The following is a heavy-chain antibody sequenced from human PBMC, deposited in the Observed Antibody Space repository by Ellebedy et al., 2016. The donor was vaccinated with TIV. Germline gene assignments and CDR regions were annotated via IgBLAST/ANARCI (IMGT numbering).Heavy chain of an antibody. CDR2: LSYDGNNE. CDR1: GFTFSSYS. CDR3: ARDPVGVGPAFDV. D-gene: IGHD4-23*01. V-gene: IGHV3-30*03. Sequence: GESLKISCVVSGFTFSSYSMFWVRQAPGKGLEWVAALSYDGNNEYYGDSVKGRFTISRDNSKDTLFLQMNSLRAEDTAIYFCARDPVGVGPAFDVWGQGTMVTVSS. J-gene: IGHJ3*01.